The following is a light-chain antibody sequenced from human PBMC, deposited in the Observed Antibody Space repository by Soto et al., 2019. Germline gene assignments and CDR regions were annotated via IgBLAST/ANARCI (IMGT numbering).Light chain of an antibody. CDR2: WAS. CDR1: QSVLYSSNNKNY. J-gene: IGKJ1*01. Sequence: DIVLTQSPDSLAVSLGERATINCKSSQSVLYSSNNKNYLAWYQQKPGQPPKLLIYWASTRESGVPARFSGSGSGTDFTLTISSLQAEDVAVYYCQQYYSTPWPFGQGTNVGIK. V-gene: IGKV4-1*01. CDR3: QQYYSTPWP.